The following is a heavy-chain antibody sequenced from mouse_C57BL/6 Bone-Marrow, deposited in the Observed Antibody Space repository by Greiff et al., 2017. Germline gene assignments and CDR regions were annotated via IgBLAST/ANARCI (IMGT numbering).Heavy chain of an antibody. J-gene: IGHJ2*01. CDR1: GYTFTSYG. CDR2: IYPRSGNT. Sequence: QVQLQQSGAELARPGASVKLSCKASGYTFTSYGISWVKQRTGQGLEWIGEIYPRSGNTYYNEKFKGKATLTADKSSSTAYMELRSLTSEDSAVYFCARNREGYITTVVADYWCQGTTLTVSS. V-gene: IGHV1-81*01. D-gene: IGHD1-1*01. CDR3: ARNREGYITTVVADY.